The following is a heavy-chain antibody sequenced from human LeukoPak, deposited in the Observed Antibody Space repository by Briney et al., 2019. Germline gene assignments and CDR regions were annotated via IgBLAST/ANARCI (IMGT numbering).Heavy chain of an antibody. CDR1: GLTVSAYD. CDR3: TTDGGYGSGSYSDFDY. CDR2: IKSKTDGGTT. J-gene: IGHJ4*02. D-gene: IGHD3-10*01. Sequence: KPGGSLRLSCAVSGLTVSAYDMHWVRQAPGKGLEWVGRIKSKTDGGTTDYAAPVKGRFTISRDDSKNTLYLQMNSLKTEDTAVYYCTTDGGYGSGSYSDFDYWGQGTLVTVSS. V-gene: IGHV3-15*01.